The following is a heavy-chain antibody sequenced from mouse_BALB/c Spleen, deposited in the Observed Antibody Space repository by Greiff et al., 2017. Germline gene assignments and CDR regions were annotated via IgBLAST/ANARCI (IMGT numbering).Heavy chain of an antibody. CDR2: ISSGSSTI. J-gene: IGHJ1*01. CDR1: GFTFSSFG. D-gene: IGHD1-1*02. CDR3: ARGEVGYWYFDV. Sequence: EVQRVESGGGLVQPGGSRKLSCAASGFTFSSFGMHWVRQAPEKGLEWVAYISSGSSTIYYADTVKGRFTISRDNPKNTLFLQMTSLRSEDTAMYYCARGEVGYWYFDVWGAGTTVTVSS. V-gene: IGHV5-17*02.